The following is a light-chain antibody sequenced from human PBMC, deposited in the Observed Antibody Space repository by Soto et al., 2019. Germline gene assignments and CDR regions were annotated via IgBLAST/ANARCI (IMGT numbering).Light chain of an antibody. J-gene: IGLJ2*01. Sequence: QSVLTQPASVSGSPGQSITISCTGTSSDVGGYNYVSWYQQYPGKAPKLMIYDVSYRPSGVSNRFSGSKSGNTASLTISGLQAEDESDYYCSSYASSISVVFGGGTKLTVL. CDR3: SSYASSISVV. CDR1: SSDVGGYNY. V-gene: IGLV2-14*01. CDR2: DVS.